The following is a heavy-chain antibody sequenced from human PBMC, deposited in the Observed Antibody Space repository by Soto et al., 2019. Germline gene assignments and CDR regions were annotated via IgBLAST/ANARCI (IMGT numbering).Heavy chain of an antibody. CDR2: ISGGSGST. CDR3: AKARYGDGRGFDY. Sequence: TGGSLRLSCAASGFTFSSYAMNWVRQAPGKGLEWVSVISGGSGSTYYADSVKGRFTISRDNSKNTLYLQMNSLRAEDTAVYYCAKARYGDGRGFDYWGQGTLVTVS. CDR1: GFTFSSYA. D-gene: IGHD4-17*01. V-gene: IGHV3-23*01. J-gene: IGHJ4*02.